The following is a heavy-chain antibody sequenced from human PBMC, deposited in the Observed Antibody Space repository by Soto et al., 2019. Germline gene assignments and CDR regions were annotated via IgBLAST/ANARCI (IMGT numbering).Heavy chain of an antibody. D-gene: IGHD6-19*01. CDR2: IYHSGST. Sequence: SETLSLRSAASGYSISSGYDWGWIRQPPGKGLEWIGSIYHSGSTYYNPSLKSRVTISVDTSKNQFSLKLSSVTAADTAVYYCARSHLIVYSSGWYFDYWGQGTLVTVTS. CDR3: ARSHLIVYSSGWYFDY. J-gene: IGHJ4*02. V-gene: IGHV4-38-2*01. CDR1: GYSISSGYD.